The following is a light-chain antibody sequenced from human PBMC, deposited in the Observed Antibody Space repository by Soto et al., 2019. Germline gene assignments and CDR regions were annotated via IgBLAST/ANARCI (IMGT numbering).Light chain of an antibody. Sequence: QSALTQPASVSGSPGQSITISCTGTSSDVGGYNYVSWYQQHPGKAPKLMIYEVSNRPSGVSNRFSGSKSGKTASLTISGLQAEDEADYYCSSYTSSSTRVFGTGTKVTVL. J-gene: IGLJ1*01. V-gene: IGLV2-14*01. CDR1: SSDVGGYNY. CDR3: SSYTSSSTRV. CDR2: EVS.